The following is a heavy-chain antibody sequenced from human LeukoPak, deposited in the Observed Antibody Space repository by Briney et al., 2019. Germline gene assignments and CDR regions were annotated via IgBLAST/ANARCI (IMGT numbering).Heavy chain of an antibody. CDR3: ARGYCSSGTCPSFDY. CDR2: IYHSGST. Sequence: SQTLSLTCAVSGGSISSGGYSWSWIRQPLGKGLEWIGYIYHSGSTYHNPSLKSRVTISVDRSKNQFSLELNSVTAADTAVYYCARGYCSSGTCPSFDYWGQGTLVTVSS. V-gene: IGHV4-30-2*01. D-gene: IGHD2-15*01. CDR1: GGSISSGGYS. J-gene: IGHJ4*02.